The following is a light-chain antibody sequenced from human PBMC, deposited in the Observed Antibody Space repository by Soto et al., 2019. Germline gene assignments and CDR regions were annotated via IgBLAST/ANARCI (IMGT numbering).Light chain of an antibody. Sequence: EIVMTQSPATLSVSPGERATLSCRASQSVRSNFAWYQQKPGQAPRLLIYGASTRATGIPARFSGSGSGTEFTLTISSLQSEDFAVYYCQQYGSAPFTFGPGTKVDIK. CDR3: QQYGSAPFT. J-gene: IGKJ3*01. V-gene: IGKV3D-15*01. CDR2: GAS. CDR1: QSVRSN.